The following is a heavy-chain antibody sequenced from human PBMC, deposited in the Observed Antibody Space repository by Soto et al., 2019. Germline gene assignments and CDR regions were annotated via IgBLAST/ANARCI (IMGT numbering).Heavy chain of an antibody. J-gene: IGHJ3*02. D-gene: IGHD3-9*01. CDR1: GFTFSSYG. V-gene: IGHV3-33*01. CDR3: ARTLRYFDRDAFDI. CDR2: IWYDGSNK. Sequence: GGFLRLSCAASGFTFSSYGMHWVRQAPGKGLEWVAVIWYDGSNKYYADSVKGRFTISRDNSKNTLYLQMNSLRAEDTAVYYCARTLRYFDRDAFDIWGQGTMVTVSS.